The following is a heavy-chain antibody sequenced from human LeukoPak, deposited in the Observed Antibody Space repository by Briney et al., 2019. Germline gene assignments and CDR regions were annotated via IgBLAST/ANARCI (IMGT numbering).Heavy chain of an antibody. V-gene: IGHV3-21*01. CDR1: GFPFSSYS. J-gene: IGHJ4*02. D-gene: IGHD3-10*02. Sequence: PGGSLRLSCAASGFPFSSYSMNWVRQAPGKGLEWVSSISSSSSYIYYADSVKGRFTISRDNAKNSLYLQMNSLRAEDTAVYYCARDLSVRRAKDYWGQGTLVTVSS. CDR2: ISSSSSYI. CDR3: ARDLSVRRAKDY.